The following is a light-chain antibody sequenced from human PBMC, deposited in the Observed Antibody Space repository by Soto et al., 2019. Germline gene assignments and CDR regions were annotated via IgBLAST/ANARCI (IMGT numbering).Light chain of an antibody. CDR3: RSYTSSSTQV. CDR2: DVS. V-gene: IGLV2-14*01. CDR1: SSDVGGYNY. Sequence: QSVLTQPASVSGSPGQSITISCTGTSSDVGGYNYVSWHQQHPGKAPKLMIYDVSNRPSGVSNRFSGSKSGNTASLTISGLQAEDEADYYCRSYTSSSTQVFGTGTKVTVL. J-gene: IGLJ1*01.